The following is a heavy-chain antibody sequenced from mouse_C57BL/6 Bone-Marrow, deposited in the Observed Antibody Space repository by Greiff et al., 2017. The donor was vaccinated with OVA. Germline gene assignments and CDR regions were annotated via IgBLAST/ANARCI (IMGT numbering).Heavy chain of an antibody. J-gene: IGHJ2*01. D-gene: IGHD1-1*01. CDR1: GYTFTSYG. Sequence: VQGVESGAELARPGASVKLSCKASGYTFTSYGISWVKQRTGQGLEWIGEIYPRSGNTYYNEKFKGKATLTADKSSSTAYMELRSLTSEDSAVYFCARGPYYYGREGYYFDYWGQGTTLTVSS. CDR3: ARGPYYYGREGYYFDY. CDR2: IYPRSGNT. V-gene: IGHV1-81*01.